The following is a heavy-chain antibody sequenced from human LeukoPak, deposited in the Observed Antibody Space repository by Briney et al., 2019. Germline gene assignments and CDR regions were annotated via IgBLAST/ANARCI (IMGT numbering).Heavy chain of an antibody. Sequence: AASVKVSCKASGYTFTGYYMHWVRQAPGQGLEWMGWINPNSGGTNYAQKFQGRVTMTRDTSISTAYMELSRLRSDDTAVYYCARRALWFGELFLGGYDYWGQGTLVTVSS. V-gene: IGHV1-2*02. CDR2: INPNSGGT. D-gene: IGHD3-10*01. CDR3: ARRALWFGELFLGGYDY. J-gene: IGHJ4*02. CDR1: GYTFTGYY.